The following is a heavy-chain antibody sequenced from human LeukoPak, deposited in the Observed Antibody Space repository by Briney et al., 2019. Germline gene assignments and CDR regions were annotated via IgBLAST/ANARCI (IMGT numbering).Heavy chain of an antibody. D-gene: IGHD2-2*01. Sequence: GGSLRLSCAASGFTFSSYGMHWVRQAPGKGLEWVAVISNDGSNKYYADSVKGRFTISRDNSKNTLYLQMSSLRAEDTAVYYCAKDGGDGYQLLEYYFDYWGQGTLVTVSS. CDR3: AKDGGDGYQLLEYYFDY. CDR1: GFTFSSYG. V-gene: IGHV3-30*18. J-gene: IGHJ4*02. CDR2: ISNDGSNK.